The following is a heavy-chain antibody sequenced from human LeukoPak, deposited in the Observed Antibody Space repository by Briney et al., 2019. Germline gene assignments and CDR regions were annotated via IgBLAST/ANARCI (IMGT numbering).Heavy chain of an antibody. Sequence: PSETLSLTCTVSGGSISSYYWTWIRQSPGKGLEWIGYIYYSGNTNYNPSLKSRVTISVDTSKNQFSLKLSSVTAADTAVHYCARGGNYFDYWGQGNLVTVSS. CDR1: GGSISSYY. D-gene: IGHD2-15*01. J-gene: IGHJ4*02. CDR3: ARGGNYFDY. V-gene: IGHV4-59*01. CDR2: IYYSGNT.